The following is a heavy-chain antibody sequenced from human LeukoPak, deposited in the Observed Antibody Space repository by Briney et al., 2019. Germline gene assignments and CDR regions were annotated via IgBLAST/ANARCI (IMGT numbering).Heavy chain of an antibody. Sequence: GGSLRLSCAASGFTFSDYYMSWIRQAPGRGLEWVSAIEGTGPGRFYADSVKGRFTISRDNSKNTLFLQMNSLRAEDTALYYCAKDRPGSFDIWGRGTMVTVSS. CDR1: GFTFSDYY. J-gene: IGHJ3*02. CDR3: AKDRPGSFDI. CDR2: IEGTGPGR. V-gene: IGHV3-23*01.